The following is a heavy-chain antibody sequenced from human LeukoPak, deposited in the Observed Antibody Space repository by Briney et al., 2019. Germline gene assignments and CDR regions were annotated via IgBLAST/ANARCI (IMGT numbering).Heavy chain of an antibody. J-gene: IGHJ6*03. CDR3: RGGAMGKYYYYYYYMVV. CDR1: TRSISSYY. V-gene: IGHV4-59*01. CDR2: IYYIVST. D-gene: IGHD5-18*01. Sequence: SETLSLTCTVSTRSISSYYCSWNRQPPGKVLEWNGYIYYIVSTNYNPSLKRRVTISVDTSKNQFSLKLSSVTAAAPAVYYFRGGAMGKYYYYYYYMVVWGKGTTVSVSS.